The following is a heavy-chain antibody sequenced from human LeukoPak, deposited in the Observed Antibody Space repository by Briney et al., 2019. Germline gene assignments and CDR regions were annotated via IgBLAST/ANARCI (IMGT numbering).Heavy chain of an antibody. J-gene: IGHJ4*02. Sequence: SETLSLTCTVSGGSISSHYWSWIRQPPGKGLEWIGYIYYSGSTNYNPSLKSRVTISVDTSKNQFSLKLSSVTAADTAVYYCARGLAARDFDYWGQGTLVTVSS. CDR2: IYYSGST. CDR1: GGSISSHY. CDR3: ARGLAARDFDY. V-gene: IGHV4-59*11. D-gene: IGHD6-6*01.